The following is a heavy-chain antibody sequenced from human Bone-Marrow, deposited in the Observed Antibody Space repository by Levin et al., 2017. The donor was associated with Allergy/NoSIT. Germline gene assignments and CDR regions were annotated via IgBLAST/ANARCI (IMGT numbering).Heavy chain of an antibody. CDR2: VSGSGDDS. D-gene: IGHD1-1*01. CDR1: GFSFSDYA. CDR3: AKLSGTTIGYYYYYMNV. Sequence: GGSLRLSCAASGFSFSDYAMTWVRQAPGKGLEWVSGVSGSGDDSYYADSVKGRFTISRDNSKNTLFLQMKSLRAEDTAAYYCAKLSGTTIGYYYYYMNVWGRGTTVTVSS. V-gene: IGHV3-23*01. J-gene: IGHJ6*03.